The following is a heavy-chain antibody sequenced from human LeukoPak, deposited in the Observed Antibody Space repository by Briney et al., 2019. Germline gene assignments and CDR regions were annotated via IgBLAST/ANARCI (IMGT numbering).Heavy chain of an antibody. CDR2: INWNGGST. CDR1: GFTFDDYG. D-gene: IGHD5-12*01. CDR3: AKDRGLLSAPI. Sequence: PGGSLRLSCAASGFTFDDYGMSWVRQAPGKGLEWVSGINWNGGSTGYADSVKGRFTISRDNSKNTLYLQMNSLRAEDTAVYYCAKDRGLLSAPIWGQGTMVTVSS. J-gene: IGHJ3*02. V-gene: IGHV3-20*04.